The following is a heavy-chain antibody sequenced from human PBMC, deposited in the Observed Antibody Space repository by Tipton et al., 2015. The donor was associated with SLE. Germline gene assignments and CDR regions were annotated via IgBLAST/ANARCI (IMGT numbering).Heavy chain of an antibody. CDR3: ARAAAPWYNYYGMDV. CDR2: IYYSGST. J-gene: IGHJ6*02. Sequence: TLSLTCTVSGGSISSSSYYWGWIRQPPGKGLEWIGSIYYSGSTNYNPSLKSRVTISVDTSKNQFSLKLSSVTAADTAVYYCARAAAPWYNYYGMDVWGQGTTVTVSS. D-gene: IGHD6-25*01. CDR1: GGSISSSSYY. V-gene: IGHV4-39*07.